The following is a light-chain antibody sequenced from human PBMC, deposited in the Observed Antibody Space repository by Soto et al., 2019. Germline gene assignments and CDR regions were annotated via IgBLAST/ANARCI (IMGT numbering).Light chain of an antibody. J-gene: IGKJ4*01. CDR3: QAYDASVT. CDR1: QIVPNDY. CDR2: STS. Sequence: EIALTQSPGTLSLSPGEGATLSCRASQIVPNDYLAWYQQIPGQPPRLLIYSTSSRAPGIPDRFSARRSGIDFTLTISRLEPEDFALYYCQAYDASVTFGGGNRVEIK. V-gene: IGKV3-20*01.